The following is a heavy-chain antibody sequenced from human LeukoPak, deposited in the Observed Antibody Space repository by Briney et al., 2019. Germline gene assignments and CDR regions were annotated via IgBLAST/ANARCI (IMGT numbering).Heavy chain of an antibody. V-gene: IGHV3-73*01. CDR3: TRHRKFDP. CDR1: GFTFSGSA. CDR2: IRSKANSYAT. Sequence: GGSLKLSCAASGFTFSGSAMHWVRQASGKGLEWVGRIRSKANSYATAYAASVKGRFTISRDDSKNTAYLQMNSLKTEDTAVYYCTRHRKFDPWGQGTLVTVSS. J-gene: IGHJ5*02.